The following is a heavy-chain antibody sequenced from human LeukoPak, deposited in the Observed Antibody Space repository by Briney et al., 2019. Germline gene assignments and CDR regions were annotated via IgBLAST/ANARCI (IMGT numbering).Heavy chain of an antibody. J-gene: IGHJ4*02. CDR1: GGSISSSNW. CDR2: IYHSGST. CDR3: ARDGGELKTFDY. V-gene: IGHV4-4*02. D-gene: IGHD1-26*01. Sequence: PSGTLSLTCAVSGGSISSSNWWSWVRQPPGKGLEWIGEIYHSGSTNYNPSLKSRVTISVDKSKNQFSLKLSSVTAADTAVYHWARDGGELKTFDYWGQGTLVTVSS.